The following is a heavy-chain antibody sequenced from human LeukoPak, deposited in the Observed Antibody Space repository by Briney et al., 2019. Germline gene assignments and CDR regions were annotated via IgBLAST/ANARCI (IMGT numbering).Heavy chain of an antibody. Sequence: PGGSLRLSCAASAFTVTNYAMSWFRQAPGKGLEWVSVISGSGGRTYYADSVKGCFTTSRDNSKNTLFLQMNRRRGEDTAVYYCAKGAQDYGDSTTDYWGQGTLVTVSS. CDR3: AKGAQDYGDSTTDY. CDR2: ISGSGGRT. V-gene: IGHV3-23*01. D-gene: IGHD4-17*01. J-gene: IGHJ4*02. CDR1: AFTVTNYA.